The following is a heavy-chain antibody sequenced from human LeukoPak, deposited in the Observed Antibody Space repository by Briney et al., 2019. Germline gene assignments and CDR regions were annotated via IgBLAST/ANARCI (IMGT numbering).Heavy chain of an antibody. Sequence: GESLRLSCAASGFPFSSYAMSWVRQPPGKGLGWVSGVSGSGDTTYYADSVKGRFTISRDNSKNTLYLQMDSLRAEDAAVYYCAKSDYYDESGHPSSFEYWGQGTLVTVSS. CDR1: GFPFSSYA. D-gene: IGHD3-16*01. J-gene: IGHJ4*02. V-gene: IGHV3-23*01. CDR3: AKSDYYDESGHPSSFEY. CDR2: VSGSGDTT.